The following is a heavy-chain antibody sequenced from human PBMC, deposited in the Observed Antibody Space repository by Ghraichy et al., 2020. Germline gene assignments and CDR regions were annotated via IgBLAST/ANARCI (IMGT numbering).Heavy chain of an antibody. CDR2: ISGTGGTT. CDR1: GFTFSDYS. CDR3: AKVGRSSGWYTDYYGMDV. V-gene: IGHV3-23*01. J-gene: IGHJ6*02. Sequence: GESLNISCAASGFTFSDYSMNWVRQAPEKGLEWVSAISGTGGTTYYADSVKGRFTISRDNSKNTVYLQMNSLRAEDTAVYYCAKVGRSSGWYTDYYGMDVWGQGTTVTVSS. D-gene: IGHD6-19*01.